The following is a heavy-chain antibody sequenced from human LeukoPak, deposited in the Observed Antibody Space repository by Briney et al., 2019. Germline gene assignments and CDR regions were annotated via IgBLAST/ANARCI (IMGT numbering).Heavy chain of an antibody. CDR1: GFTFDDYA. Sequence: GGSLRLSCAASGFTFDDYAMHWVRQAPGKGLEWVSGISWNSGSIGYADSVKGRFTISRDNAKNSLYLQMNSLRAEDTALYYCAKDLGGGYDWSAGAFDIWGQGTMVTVSS. CDR2: ISWNSGSI. D-gene: IGHD5-12*01. J-gene: IGHJ3*02. CDR3: AKDLGGGYDWSAGAFDI. V-gene: IGHV3-9*01.